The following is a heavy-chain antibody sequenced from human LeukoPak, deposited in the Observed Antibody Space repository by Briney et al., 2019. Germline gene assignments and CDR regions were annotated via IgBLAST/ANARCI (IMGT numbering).Heavy chain of an antibody. Sequence: PGRSLRLSRAASGFTLCIYAMLYVRPGPGKGVEWVAVISYDGSNKYHADSVKGRFTISRDNSTKTPYLQLSSLRAEDTAVYYCARVLAAGTLDYCGQGTLVTVSS. J-gene: IGHJ4*02. V-gene: IGHV3-30*04. CDR2: ISYDGSNK. CDR3: ARVLAAGTLDY. D-gene: IGHD6-13*01. CDR1: GFTLCIYA.